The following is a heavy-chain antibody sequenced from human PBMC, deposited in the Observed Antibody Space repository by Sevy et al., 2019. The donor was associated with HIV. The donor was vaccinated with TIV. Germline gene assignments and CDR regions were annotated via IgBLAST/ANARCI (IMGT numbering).Heavy chain of an antibody. CDR2: IIPIFGTA. Sequence: ASVKVTCKASGGTFSSYAISWVRQAPGGLEWMGGIIPIFGTANYAQKFRGRVTITADESTSTAYMELSSMRSEDTAVYYCARGGGIAQHYYYYYMDVWGKGTTVTVSS. CDR1: GGTFSSYA. CDR3: ARGGGIAQHYYYYYMDV. D-gene: IGHD6-13*01. V-gene: IGHV1-69*13. J-gene: IGHJ6*03.